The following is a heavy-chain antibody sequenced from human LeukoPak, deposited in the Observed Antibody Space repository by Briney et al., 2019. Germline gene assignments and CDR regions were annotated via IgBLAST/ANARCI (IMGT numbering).Heavy chain of an antibody. J-gene: IGHJ6*03. CDR1: GGSISSYY. CDR2: IYYSGST. CDR3: AGVATIAVNYYYMDV. V-gene: IGHV4-59*08. Sequence: PSETLSLTCTVSGGSISSYYWSWIRQPPGRGLEWIGYIYYSGSTNYNPSLKSRVTISVDTSKNQFSLKLSSVTAADTAVYYCAGVATIAVNYYYMDVWGKGTTVTVSS. D-gene: IGHD5-12*01.